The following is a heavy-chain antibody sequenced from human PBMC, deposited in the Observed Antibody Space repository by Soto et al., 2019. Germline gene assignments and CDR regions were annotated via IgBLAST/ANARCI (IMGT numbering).Heavy chain of an antibody. D-gene: IGHD3-22*01. CDR3: ASLYSLGDSSGYYPNFDY. Sequence: GGSLRLSCAASGFTFSSYAMHWVRQAPGKGLEWVAVISYDGSNKYYADSVKGRFTISRDNSKNTLYLQMNSLRAEDTAVYYCASLYSLGDSSGYYPNFDYWGQGTLVTVSS. J-gene: IGHJ4*02. CDR2: ISYDGSNK. V-gene: IGHV3-30-3*01. CDR1: GFTFSSYA.